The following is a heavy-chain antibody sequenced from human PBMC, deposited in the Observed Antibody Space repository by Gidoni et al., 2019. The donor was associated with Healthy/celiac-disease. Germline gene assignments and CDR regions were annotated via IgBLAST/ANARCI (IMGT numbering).Heavy chain of an antibody. CDR3: AKDVALSYDFWSGYSLPDYYYGMDV. J-gene: IGHJ6*02. D-gene: IGHD3-3*01. V-gene: IGHV3-23*01. Sequence: EVQLLDSGGGLVQPGGSLRLSCAPSGFTFSTYAMIWVRQAPGKGLASVSGISGSGTNTYYADSVKGRFTISRDNSKNTLYLLMNSLRAEDTAVYYCAKDVALSYDFWSGYSLPDYYYGMDVWGQGTTVTVSS. CDR1: GFTFSTYA. CDR2: ISGSGTNT.